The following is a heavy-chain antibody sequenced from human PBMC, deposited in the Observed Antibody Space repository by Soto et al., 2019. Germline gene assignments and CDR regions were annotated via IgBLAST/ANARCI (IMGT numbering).Heavy chain of an antibody. J-gene: IGHJ4*02. CDR2: ISAYNGNT. D-gene: IGHD3-3*01. CDR1: GYTFTSYD. V-gene: IGHV1-18*01. Sequence: ASVKVSCKASGYTFTSYDINWVRQAPGQGLEWMGWISAYNGNTNYAQKLQGRVTMTTDTSTSTAYMELRSLRSDDTAVYYCARDYDFWSGYPQPFGYWGQGTLVTVSS. CDR3: ARDYDFWSGYPQPFGY.